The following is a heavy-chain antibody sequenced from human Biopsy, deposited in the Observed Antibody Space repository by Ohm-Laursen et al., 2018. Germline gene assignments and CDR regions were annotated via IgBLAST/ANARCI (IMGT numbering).Heavy chain of an antibody. D-gene: IGHD2/OR15-2a*01. J-gene: IGHJ6*02. CDR2: IYYSGST. CDR1: GDSISSYY. Sequence: SETLSLTCTVSGDSISSYYWSWIRQTPGKGLEWIGYIYYSGSTNYNPSLKSRVTISVYTSKNQFSLRLNSVTAADTAVYYCARATNSTGWPYYYFYGMDVWGQGTTVTVS. V-gene: IGHV4-59*01. CDR3: ARATNSTGWPYYYFYGMDV.